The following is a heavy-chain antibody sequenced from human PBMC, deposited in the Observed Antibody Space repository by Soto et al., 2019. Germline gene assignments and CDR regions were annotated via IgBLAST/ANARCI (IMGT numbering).Heavy chain of an antibody. D-gene: IGHD2-8*01. Sequence: SETLSLTCAVSGGSISSSNWWSWVRQPPGKGLEWIGEIYHSGSTNYNPSLKGRVTISVDKSKNQFSLKLSSVTAADTAVYYCASTYCTNGVCYGANWFDPWGQGTLVTVSS. CDR3: ASTYCTNGVCYGANWFDP. J-gene: IGHJ5*02. CDR2: IYHSGST. V-gene: IGHV4-4*02. CDR1: GGSISSSNW.